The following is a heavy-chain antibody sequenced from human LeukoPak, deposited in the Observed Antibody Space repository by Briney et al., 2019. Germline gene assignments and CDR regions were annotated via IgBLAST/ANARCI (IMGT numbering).Heavy chain of an antibody. J-gene: IGHJ4*02. D-gene: IGHD3-22*01. CDR3: ARARRITMIVVVTSYYFDY. V-gene: IGHV1-8*02. CDR1: GYTFTSYD. Sequence: ASVKVSCKASGYTFTSYDINWVRQATGQGLEWMGWMNPNSGNTGYAQKFQGRVTMTRNTSISTAYMELSSLRSEDTAVYYCARARRITMIVVVTSYYFDYWGQGTLVTVSS. CDR2: MNPNSGNT.